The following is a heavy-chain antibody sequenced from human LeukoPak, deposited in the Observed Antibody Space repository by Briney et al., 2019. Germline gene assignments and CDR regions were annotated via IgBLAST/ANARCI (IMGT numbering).Heavy chain of an antibody. CDR3: ARVASDSNGWYHFDY. CDR1: GFTVSRNY. Sequence: GVSLRLSCAASGFTVSRNYMGWVRQAPGKGLEWVSIIYGGGSTAYGDSVKGRFTISRDNSKNTLSLQMNSLTTEDTAVYYCARVASDSNGWYHFDYWGQGTLVTVSS. J-gene: IGHJ4*02. CDR2: IYGGGST. D-gene: IGHD6-19*01. V-gene: IGHV3-53*01.